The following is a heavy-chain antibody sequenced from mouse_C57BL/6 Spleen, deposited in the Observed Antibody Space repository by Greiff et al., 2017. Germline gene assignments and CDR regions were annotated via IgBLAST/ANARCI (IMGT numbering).Heavy chain of an antibody. D-gene: IGHD3-2*02. J-gene: IGHJ3*01. CDR1: GFNIKDDY. CDR3: TQTAQAWFAY. V-gene: IGHV14-4*01. Sequence: EVQRVESGAELVRPGASVKLSCTASGFNIKDDYMHWVKQRPEQGLEWIGWIDPENGDTEYASKFQGKATITADTSSNTAYLQLSSLTSEDTAVYYCTQTAQAWFAYWGQGTLVTVSA. CDR2: IDPENGDT.